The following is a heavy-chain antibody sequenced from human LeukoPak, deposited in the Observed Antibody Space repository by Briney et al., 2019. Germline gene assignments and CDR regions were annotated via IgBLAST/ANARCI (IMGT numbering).Heavy chain of an antibody. V-gene: IGHV3-48*01. CDR2: NSSRNIGSTL. Sequence: GGPLRLLCAASGFTLNRYSMKWVRQAPGEGLEWISYNSSRNIGSTLYYTDSVKGRFTISRDSANHSLYLQMNSLRADDTAVYYCPRLYGGYSGRIDYWGQETLVTVAS. CDR1: GFTLNRYS. J-gene: IGHJ4*02. CDR3: PRLYGGYSGRIDY. D-gene: IGHD4-23*01.